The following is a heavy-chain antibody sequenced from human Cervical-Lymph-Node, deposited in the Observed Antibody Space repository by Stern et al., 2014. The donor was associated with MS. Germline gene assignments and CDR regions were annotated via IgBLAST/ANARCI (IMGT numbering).Heavy chain of an antibody. D-gene: IGHD2-8*01. J-gene: IGHJ4*02. Sequence: VQLVESGGAVVQPGRSLRLSCAASGFTFSSYGMHWVRQAPGKGLAWVTVIAYDGNHKYYAAYVKGRFTISRDNSKNTLHLQMNSVTPDDTAIYYCARDYEDTSMLFDHWGQGTLVTVSS. CDR2: IAYDGNHK. V-gene: IGHV3-30*03. CDR3: ARDYEDTSMLFDH. CDR1: GFTFSSYG.